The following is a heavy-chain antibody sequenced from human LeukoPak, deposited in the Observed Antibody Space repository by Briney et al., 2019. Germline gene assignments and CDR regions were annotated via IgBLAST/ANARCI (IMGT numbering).Heavy chain of an antibody. J-gene: IGHJ4*02. CDR2: INTYSGNA. CDR1: GYTFTSYS. Sequence: GASVKVSCKASGYTFTSYSINWVRQAPGQGLAWLGWINTYSGNAKYTQKFQGRVTLTTDPSTSTAYMELRSLTSDDTGVYYCARGRAAADAFDFWGQGTLLTVSS. V-gene: IGHV1-18*01. CDR3: ARGRAAADAFDF. D-gene: IGHD6-13*01.